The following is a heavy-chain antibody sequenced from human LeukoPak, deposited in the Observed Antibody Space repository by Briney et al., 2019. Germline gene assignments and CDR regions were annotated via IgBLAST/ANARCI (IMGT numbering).Heavy chain of an antibody. CDR2: IYYSGST. CDR1: GGSISSYY. D-gene: IGHD4-17*01. Sequence: SETLSLTCTVSGGSISSYYWSWIRQPPGKGLEWIGYIYYSGSTNYNPSLKSRVTISGDTSKNQFSLKLSSVTAADTAVYYCARNRDYGDYGGFDYWGQGTLVTVSS. CDR3: ARNRDYGDYGGFDY. V-gene: IGHV4-59*01. J-gene: IGHJ4*02.